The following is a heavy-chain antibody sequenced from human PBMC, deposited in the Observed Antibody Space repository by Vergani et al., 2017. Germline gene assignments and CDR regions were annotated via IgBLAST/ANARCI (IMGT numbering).Heavy chain of an antibody. J-gene: IGHJ4*02. CDR2: IYSGGST. CDR3: AKDIGPYYYDSSGYKDN. V-gene: IGHV3-66*02. D-gene: IGHD3-22*01. Sequence: EVQLVESGGGLVQPGGSLRLSCAASGFTVSSNYMSWVRQAPGKGLEWVSVIYSGGSTYYADSVKGRFTISRDNSKNTLYLQMNSLRAEDTALYYCAKDIGPYYYDSSGYKDNWGQGTLVTVSS. CDR1: GFTVSSNY.